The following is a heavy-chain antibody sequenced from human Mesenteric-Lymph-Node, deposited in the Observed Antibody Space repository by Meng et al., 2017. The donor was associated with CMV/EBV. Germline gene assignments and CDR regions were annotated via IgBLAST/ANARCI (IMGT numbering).Heavy chain of an antibody. CDR1: GFTFSKYA. CDR2: ISYDGATK. V-gene: IGHV3-30-3*01. Sequence: GGSLRLSCADSGFTFSKYAIHWVRQAPGKGLEWVALISYDGATKNYADSVKGRLTISRDNSKNTVYLHLDSLGVEDTAVYFCAAEYQLLNTPYFEYWGQGTLVTVSS. D-gene: IGHD6-6*01. J-gene: IGHJ4*02. CDR3: AAEYQLLNTPYFEY.